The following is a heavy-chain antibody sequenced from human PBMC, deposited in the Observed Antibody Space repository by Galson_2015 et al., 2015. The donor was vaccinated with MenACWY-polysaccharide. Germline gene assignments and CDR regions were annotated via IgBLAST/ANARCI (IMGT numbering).Heavy chain of an antibody. V-gene: IGHV3-30*18. CDR3: AKDMTTVTGADDPISHYYCDYAMDV. CDR2: ISYDGRSQ. D-gene: IGHD4-11*01. Sequence: SLRLSCAASGFSFGSYGMHWVRQAPGKGLEWVAVISYDGRSQEYADSVKGRFTISRDSSKNTLYLQMNSLRAEDTAVYYCAKDMTTVTGADDPISHYYCDYAMDVCGQGTTVTGSS. CDR1: GFSFGSYG. J-gene: IGHJ6*02.